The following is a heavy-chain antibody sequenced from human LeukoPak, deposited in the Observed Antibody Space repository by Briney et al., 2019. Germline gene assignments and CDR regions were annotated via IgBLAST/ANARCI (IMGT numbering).Heavy chain of an antibody. CDR3: ARGPGIAVAGTLGY. V-gene: IGHV4-34*01. J-gene: IGHJ4*02. CDR2: INHSGST. Sequence: PSGTLSLTCAVYGGSFSGYYWSWIRQPPGKGLEWIGEINHSGSTNYNPSLKSRVTISVDTSKNQFSLKLSSVTAADTAVYYCARGPGIAVAGTLGYWGQGTLVTVSS. CDR1: GGSFSGYY. D-gene: IGHD6-19*01.